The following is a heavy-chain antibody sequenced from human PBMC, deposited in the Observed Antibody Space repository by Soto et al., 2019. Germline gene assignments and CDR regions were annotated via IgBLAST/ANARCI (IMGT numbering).Heavy chain of an antibody. CDR2: IYPGDSDT. J-gene: IGHJ6*02. V-gene: IGHV5-51*01. CDR3: ARQTSWATYYYDSSGDPATWYGMDV. CDR1: GYSFTSYW. D-gene: IGHD3-22*01. Sequence: EVQLVQSGAEVKKPGESLKISCKGSGYSFTSYWIGWVRQMPGKGLEWMGIIYPGDSDTRYSPSFQGQVTISADKSISTAYLQWSSLKASDTAMYYCARQTSWATYYYDSSGDPATWYGMDVWGQGTTVTVSS.